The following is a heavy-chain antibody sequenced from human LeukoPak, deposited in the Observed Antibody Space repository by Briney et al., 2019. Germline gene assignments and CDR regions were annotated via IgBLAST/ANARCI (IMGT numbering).Heavy chain of an antibody. J-gene: IGHJ4*02. CDR2: IKEDGSEK. D-gene: IGHD3-22*01. CDR3: ARDLYRIVVVPHYFDY. V-gene: IGHV3-7*01. CDR1: GFTFSNYW. Sequence: AGGPLRLSCAASGFTFSNYWMSWVRQAPGKGLEWVANIKEDGSEKYYVDSVKGRFTISRDNAKKSLYLQMNSLRAEDTAVYYCARDLYRIVVVPHYFDYWGQGTLVTVSS.